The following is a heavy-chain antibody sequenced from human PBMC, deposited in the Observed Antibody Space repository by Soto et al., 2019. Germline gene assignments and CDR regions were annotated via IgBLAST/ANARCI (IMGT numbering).Heavy chain of an antibody. D-gene: IGHD2-2*01. CDR3: ARDRFSPCTSVRSRFDP. Sequence: QVQLQESGPGLVKPSETLSLTCTVSGGSVSSGSYYWSWIRQPPGKGLEWIGYIYYSGSTNYNPSLKSRVTISVDTSTNQFSLNLSAVTAADTAVYYCARDRFSPCTSVRSRFDPWGQGTLVTVSS. J-gene: IGHJ5*02. CDR2: IYYSGST. V-gene: IGHV4-61*01. CDR1: GGSVSSGSYY.